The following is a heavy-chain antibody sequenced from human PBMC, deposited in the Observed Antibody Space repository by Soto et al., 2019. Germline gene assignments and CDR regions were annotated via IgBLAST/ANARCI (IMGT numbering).Heavy chain of an antibody. CDR2: INHSGST. D-gene: IGHD1-7*01. V-gene: IGHV4-34*01. CDR1: GGSFSGYY. CDR3: AREMELRHAFDI. Sequence: SETLSLTCAVYGGSFSGYYWSWIRQPPGKGLEWIGEINHSGSTKYNPSLKSRVTITVDTTKNQFSLMLSTMPAADTSVYYCAREMELRHAFDIWGQGTMVTVSS. J-gene: IGHJ3*02.